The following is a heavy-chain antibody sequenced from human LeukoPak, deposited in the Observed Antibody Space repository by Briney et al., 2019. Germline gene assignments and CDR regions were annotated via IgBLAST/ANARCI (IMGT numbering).Heavy chain of an antibody. D-gene: IGHD3-16*02. CDR2: IYYSGST. V-gene: IGHV4-59*01. J-gene: IGHJ6*02. Sequence: SETLSLTCTVSGGSISSYYWSWIRQPPGKGLEWIGYIYYSGSTNYNPSLKSRVTISVDTSKNQFSLKLSSVTAADTAVYYCARDSYDYVWGSYRPPPSYYYGMDVWGQGTTVTVSS. CDR1: GGSISSYY. CDR3: ARDSYDYVWGSYRPPPSYYYGMDV.